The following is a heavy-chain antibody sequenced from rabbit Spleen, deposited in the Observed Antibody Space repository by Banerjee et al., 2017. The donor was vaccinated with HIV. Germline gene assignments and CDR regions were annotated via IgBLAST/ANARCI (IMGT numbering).Heavy chain of an antibody. V-gene: IGHV1S40*01. CDR1: GFTLSSNYY. CDR3: ARDAGTSFSTYGMDL. D-gene: IGHD8-1*01. Sequence: QSLEESGGDLVKPGASLTLTCTASGFTLSSNYYMCWVRQAPGKGLECIACIYAGSSGSTYYANWAKGRFTISKASSTTVTLQMTSLTVADTATYFCARDAGTSFSTYGMDLWGPGTLVTVS. J-gene: IGHJ6*01. CDR2: IYAGSSGST.